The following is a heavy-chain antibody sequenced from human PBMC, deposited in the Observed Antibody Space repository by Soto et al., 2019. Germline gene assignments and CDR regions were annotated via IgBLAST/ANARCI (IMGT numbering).Heavy chain of an antibody. CDR2: ISGSGGST. CDR1: GFTFSRYA. V-gene: IGHV3-23*01. D-gene: IGHD6-13*01. J-gene: IGHJ4*02. Sequence: ESGGGLVQPGGSLRLSCAASGFTFSRYAMSWVRQAPGKGLEWVSAISGSGGSTYYADSVKGRFTISRDNSKNTLYLQMNSLRAEDTAVYYCARGVYSSSSFTLDYWGQGTLVTVSS. CDR3: ARGVYSSSSFTLDY.